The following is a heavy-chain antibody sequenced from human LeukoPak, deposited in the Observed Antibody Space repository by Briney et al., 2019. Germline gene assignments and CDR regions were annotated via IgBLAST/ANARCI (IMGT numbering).Heavy chain of an antibody. V-gene: IGHV3-23*01. J-gene: IGHJ4*02. Sequence: GGSLRLSCAASGFTLSNYDMTWVRQAPGKGLEWVSEIGSGGGNTYYADSVKGRFTISRDNSRNTLYLQMNSLRAEDTAVYFCAKGQKTTTGSYYFDSWGQRTLVTVSS. D-gene: IGHD4-17*01. CDR2: IGSGGGNT. CDR1: GFTLSNYD. CDR3: AKGQKTTTGSYYFDS.